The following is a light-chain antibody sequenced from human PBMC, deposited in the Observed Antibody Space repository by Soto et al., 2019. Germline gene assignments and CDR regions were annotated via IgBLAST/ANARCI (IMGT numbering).Light chain of an antibody. CDR3: CSYARSSTWV. V-gene: IGLV2-23*01. CDR2: EGS. J-gene: IGLJ2*01. Sequence: QSALTQPASVSGSPGQSITISCTGTSSDVGSYNLVSWYQQHPGKAPKLMIYEGSKRPSGVSNRFSGSKSGNTASLTISGLKAEDEADYYCCSYARSSTWVFGGGTKLTVL. CDR1: SSDVGSYNL.